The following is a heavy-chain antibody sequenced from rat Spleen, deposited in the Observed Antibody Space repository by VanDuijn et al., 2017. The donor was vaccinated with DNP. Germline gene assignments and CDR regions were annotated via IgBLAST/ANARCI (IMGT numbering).Heavy chain of an antibody. CDR2: VPSSGGST. Sequence: VQLKESGPGLVQPSQTLSLTCTVSGFSLTTYGVSWVRQPPGKGLEWVASVPSSGGSTYYPDSVKGRFIISRDNARNTLYLQMNSLRSEDTATYFCARGSGTYYWYFDFWGPGTMVTVSS. J-gene: IGHJ1*01. CDR1: GFSLTTYG. D-gene: IGHD5-1*01. V-gene: IGHV5-31*01. CDR3: ARGSGTYYWYFDF.